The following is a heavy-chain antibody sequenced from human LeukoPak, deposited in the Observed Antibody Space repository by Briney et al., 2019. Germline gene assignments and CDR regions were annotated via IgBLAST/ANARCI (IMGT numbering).Heavy chain of an antibody. Sequence: ASVKVSCKVSGYTLTELSVHWVRQAPGKGLEWMGGFDPEDGETIYAQKFQGRVTMTEDTSTDTAYMELSSLRSEDTAVYYCATSTVRRVAFDIWGQGTMVTVSS. CDR1: GYTLTELS. CDR2: FDPEDGET. D-gene: IGHD3-10*01. CDR3: ATSTVRRVAFDI. J-gene: IGHJ3*02. V-gene: IGHV1-24*01.